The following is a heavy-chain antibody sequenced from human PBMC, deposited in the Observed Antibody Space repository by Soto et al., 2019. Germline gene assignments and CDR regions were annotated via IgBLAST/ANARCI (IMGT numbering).Heavy chain of an antibody. CDR2: IHHTGST. CDR1: GASIISENW. J-gene: IGHJ4*02. CDR3: AKSWELRRFFAS. Sequence: QVQLQESGPGLVKPSGTLSLTCAVSGASIISENWWTWVRQSPGTGLEWIGEIHHTGSTTYHPSLYSRVTMSVVKSKNHFSLILSSVTAADTALYYCAKSWELRRFFASWGQGTLVTGSS. V-gene: IGHV4-4*02. D-gene: IGHD1-26*01.